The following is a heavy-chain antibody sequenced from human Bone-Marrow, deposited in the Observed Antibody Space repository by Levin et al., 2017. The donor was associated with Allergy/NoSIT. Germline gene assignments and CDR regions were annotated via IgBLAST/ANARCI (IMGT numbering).Heavy chain of an antibody. CDR1: GFTFSSYA. J-gene: IGHJ6*02. D-gene: IGHD5-24*01. Sequence: GGSLRLSCAASGFTFSSYAMSWVRQAPGKGLEWVSAISGSGGSTYYADSVKGRFTISRDNSKNTLYLQMNSLRAEDTAVYYCAKKGWNGYNEDYYGMDVWGQGTTVTVSS. CDR2: ISGSGGST. CDR3: AKKGWNGYNEDYYGMDV. V-gene: IGHV3-23*01.